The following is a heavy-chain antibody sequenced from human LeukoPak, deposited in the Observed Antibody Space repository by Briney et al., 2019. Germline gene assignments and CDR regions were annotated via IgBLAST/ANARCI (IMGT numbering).Heavy chain of an antibody. Sequence: GRSLRLSCAASGFTISSYAMHWVRQAPGKGLEWVAVISYDGSNKYYADSVKGRFTISRDNSKNTLYLQTNSLRAEDTAVYYCARTVYGDYEYYFDYWGQGTLVTVSS. CDR1: GFTISSYA. J-gene: IGHJ4*02. CDR2: ISYDGSNK. D-gene: IGHD4-17*01. V-gene: IGHV3-30-3*01. CDR3: ARTVYGDYEYYFDY.